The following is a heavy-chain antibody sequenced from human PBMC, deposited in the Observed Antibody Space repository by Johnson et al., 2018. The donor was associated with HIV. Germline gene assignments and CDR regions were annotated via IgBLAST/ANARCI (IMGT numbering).Heavy chain of an antibody. V-gene: IGHV3-NL1*01. CDR3: ARGTPWDAFDI. J-gene: IGHJ3*02. CDR2: IYSGGST. CDR1: GFTFSSYG. Sequence: QVQLVESGGGLVQPGESLRLSCVASGFTFSSYGMNWVRQAPGKGLEWVSVIYSGGSTYYADSVKGRFTISRDNAKNSLYLQMNSLRAEDTAVYYCARGTPWDAFDIWGQGTMVTVSS.